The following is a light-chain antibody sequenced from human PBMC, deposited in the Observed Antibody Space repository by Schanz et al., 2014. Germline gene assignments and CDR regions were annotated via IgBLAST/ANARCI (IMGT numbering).Light chain of an antibody. Sequence: EIVLTQSPGTLSLSPGERATLSCRASQSVSSNLAWYQQKPGRAPRLLIYGASTRATGIPARFSGSGSGTEFTLTISSLQSEDFATYYCQHYNTYSQWTFGQGTKVEIK. V-gene: IGKV3D-15*01. CDR1: QSVSSN. CDR3: QHYNTYSQWT. J-gene: IGKJ1*01. CDR2: GAS.